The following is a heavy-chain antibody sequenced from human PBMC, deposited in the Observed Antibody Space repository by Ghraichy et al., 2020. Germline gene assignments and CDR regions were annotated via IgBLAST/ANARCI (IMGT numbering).Heavy chain of an antibody. J-gene: IGHJ6*02. V-gene: IGHV4-59*01. CDR3: ARVPAAKDYGMDV. Sequence: SQTLSLTCTVSGGSISSYYWSWIRQPPGKGLEWIGYIYYSGSTNYNPSLKSRVTISVDTSKNQFSLKLSSVTAADTAVYYCARVPAAKDYGMDVWGQGTTVTVSS. CDR2: IYYSGST. D-gene: IGHD2-2*01. CDR1: GGSISSYY.